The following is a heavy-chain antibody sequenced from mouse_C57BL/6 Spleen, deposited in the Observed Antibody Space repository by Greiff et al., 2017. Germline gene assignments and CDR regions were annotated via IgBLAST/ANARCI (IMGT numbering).Heavy chain of an antibody. Sequence: QVQLQQSGPELVKPGASVKISCTASGYAFSSSWMNWVRQRPGKGLEWIGLIYPGDGDTNYNGKFTGKVTLTADKSSSTAYMQLSSLTSEDSAVCFCARRDYGSGYFDYWGQGTTLTVSS. D-gene: IGHD1-1*01. CDR1: GYAFSSSW. J-gene: IGHJ2*01. CDR3: ARRDYGSGYFDY. CDR2: IYPGDGDT. V-gene: IGHV1-82*01.